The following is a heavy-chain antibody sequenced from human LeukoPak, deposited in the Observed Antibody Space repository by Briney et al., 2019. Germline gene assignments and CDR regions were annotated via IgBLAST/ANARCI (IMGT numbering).Heavy chain of an antibody. CDR1: GYTFTSYG. CDR3: GASGLNWDYYDSSGYSDY. J-gene: IGHJ4*02. V-gene: IGHV1-18*01. D-gene: IGHD3-22*01. CDR2: ISAYNGNT. Sequence: ASVEVSCKASGYTFTSYGISWVRQAPGQGLEWMGWISAYNGNTNYAQKLQGRVTMTTDTSTSTPYMELRSLRSDDTAVYYCGASGLNWDYYDSSGYSDYWGQGTLVTVSS.